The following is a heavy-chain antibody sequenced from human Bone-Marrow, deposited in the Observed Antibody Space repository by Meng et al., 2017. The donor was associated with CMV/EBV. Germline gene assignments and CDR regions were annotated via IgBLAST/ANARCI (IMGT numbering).Heavy chain of an antibody. CDR1: GFTFRSYG. D-gene: IGHD2-21*02. CDR2: ISYDGSNK. V-gene: IGHV3-30*04. J-gene: IGHJ3*01. Sequence: GESLKISCAASGFTFRSYGIHWVRQAPGKGLEWVAVISYDGSNKYYADSVKGRFTISRDNSKNTLYLQMNSLRAEDTAVYYCASFGLIVVVTSLEVRNWGQGTMVTVSS. CDR3: ASFGLIVVVTSLEVRN.